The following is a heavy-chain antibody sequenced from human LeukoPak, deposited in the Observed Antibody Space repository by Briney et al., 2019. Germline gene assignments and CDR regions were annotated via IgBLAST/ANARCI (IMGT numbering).Heavy chain of an antibody. CDR2: INQSGST. D-gene: IGHD6-6*01. CDR1: GGSFSGYY. V-gene: IGHV4-34*01. CDR3: ARGSGRSSLYYFDY. J-gene: IGHJ4*02. Sequence: PSETLSLTCAVYGGSFSGYYWSWIRQPPGKGLEWIGEINQSGSTNYNPSLKSRVTISVDTSKNQFSLKLSSVTAADTAVYYCARGSGRSSLYYFDYWGQGTLVTVSS.